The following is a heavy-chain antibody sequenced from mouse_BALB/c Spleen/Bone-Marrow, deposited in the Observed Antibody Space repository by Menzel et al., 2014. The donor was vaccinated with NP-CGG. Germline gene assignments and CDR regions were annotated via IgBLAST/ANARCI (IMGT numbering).Heavy chain of an antibody. CDR1: GFTFSDYY. J-gene: IGHJ4*01. CDR2: ISDDGGNI. D-gene: IGHD4-1*01. Sequence: EVQGVESGGGLVKPGGSLKLSCAASGFTFSDYYMFWVRQTPEKRLEWVATISDDGGNIYYRDSVKGRFTISRDNAKNKLNLQMSSLKSEDTATYHCARETGPRAMDYWGQGTSVTVSS. CDR3: ARETGPRAMDY. V-gene: IGHV5-4*02.